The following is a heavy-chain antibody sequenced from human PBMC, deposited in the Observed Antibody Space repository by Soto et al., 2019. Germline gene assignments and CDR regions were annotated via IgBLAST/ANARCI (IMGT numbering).Heavy chain of an antibody. D-gene: IGHD2-21*02. CDR2: IYYSGST. CDR1: GGSISSYY. V-gene: IGHV4-59*01. Sequence: SETLSLTCTVSGGSISSYYWSWIRQPPGKGLEWIGYIYYSGSTNYNPSLKSRVTISVDTSKNQFSLKLSSVTAADTAVYYCARDSADYYFDYWGQGTLVTVSS. J-gene: IGHJ4*02. CDR3: ARDSADYYFDY.